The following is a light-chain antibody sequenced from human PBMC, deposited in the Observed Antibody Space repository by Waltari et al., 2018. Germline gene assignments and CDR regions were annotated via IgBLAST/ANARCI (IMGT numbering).Light chain of an antibody. CDR2: EVS. J-gene: IGLJ1*01. CDR3: SSYTSSSTRV. Sequence: QSALTQPASVFGSPGQSITISCTGTSSDVGGYNYVSWYQQHPGKAPKLMIYEVSNRPSGVSNRFSGSTSGNTASLTISGLQAEDEADYYCSSYTSSSTRVFGTGTKVTVL. V-gene: IGLV2-14*01. CDR1: SSDVGGYNY.